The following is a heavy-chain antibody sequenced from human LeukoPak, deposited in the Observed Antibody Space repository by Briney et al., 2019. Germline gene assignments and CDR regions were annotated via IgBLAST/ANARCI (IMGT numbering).Heavy chain of an antibody. CDR3: ARYSIAAPDY. D-gene: IGHD6-6*01. J-gene: IGHJ4*02. CDR1: GGSISSYY. CDR2: IYYSGST. Sequence: SETLSLTCTVSGGSISSYYWSWIRQPPGKGLEWIGCIYYSGSTNYNPSLKSRVTISVDTSKNQFSLKLSSVTAADTAVYYCARYSIAAPDYWGQGTLVTVSS. V-gene: IGHV4-59*08.